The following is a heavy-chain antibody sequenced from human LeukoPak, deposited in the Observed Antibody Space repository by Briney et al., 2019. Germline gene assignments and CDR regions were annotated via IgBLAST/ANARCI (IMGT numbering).Heavy chain of an antibody. D-gene: IGHD5-12*01. J-gene: IGHJ4*02. V-gene: IGHV3-7*01. CDR2: INQNGSEE. CDR1: GFTFSNYW. CDR3: VRDGGVSGYDLLDY. Sequence: GGSLRLSCAASGFTFSNYWMTWVRQAPGKGLEWVAHINQNGSEEHYMDSVKARFTISRDNAKNSLSLQMNSLRAEDTAVYYCVRDGGVSGYDLLDYWGQGTLVTVSS.